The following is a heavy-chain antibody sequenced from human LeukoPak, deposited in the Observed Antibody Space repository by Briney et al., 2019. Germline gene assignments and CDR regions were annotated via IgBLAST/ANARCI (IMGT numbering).Heavy chain of an antibody. CDR1: GYTFTGYY. CDR3: ARDNRAYCSGGSCPTNFDY. Sequence: ASVKVSCKASGYTFTGYYMHWVRQAPGQGLEWMGWINPNSGGTNYAQKFQGRVTMTRDTSISTAYMELSRLRSDDTAVYYCARDNRAYCSGGSCPTNFDYWGQGTLVTVSS. CDR2: INPNSGGT. J-gene: IGHJ4*02. D-gene: IGHD2-15*01. V-gene: IGHV1-2*02.